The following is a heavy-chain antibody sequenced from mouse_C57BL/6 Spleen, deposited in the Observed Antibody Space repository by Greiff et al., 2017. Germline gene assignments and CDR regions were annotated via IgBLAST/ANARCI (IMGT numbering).Heavy chain of an antibody. J-gene: IGHJ3*01. Sequence: QVQLQQPGAELVRPGSSVKLSCKASGYTFTSYWMHWVKQRPIQGLEWIGNIDPSDSETNYNQKFKDKATLTVDKSSSTAYMQLSSLTSEDAAVYYCAREGGLDSSGSAWFAYWGQGTLVTVSA. CDR3: AREGGLDSSGSAWFAY. D-gene: IGHD3-2*02. CDR2: IDPSDSET. V-gene: IGHV1-52*01. CDR1: GYTFTSYW.